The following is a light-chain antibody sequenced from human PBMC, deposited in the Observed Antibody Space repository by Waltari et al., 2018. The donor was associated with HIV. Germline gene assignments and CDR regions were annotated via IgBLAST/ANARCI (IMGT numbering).Light chain of an antibody. Sequence: QSALTQPASVSGSPGQSITIPCTGTSSDVGNYNLVSWYQQHPGKAPKLIIYEAIKRPSGVSDRISGSKSASTASLTISGLQADDEADYFCSSYGGSSIWLFGGGTKLTIL. V-gene: IGLV2-23*01. CDR1: SSDVGNYNL. J-gene: IGLJ2*01. CDR2: EAI. CDR3: SSYGGSSIWL.